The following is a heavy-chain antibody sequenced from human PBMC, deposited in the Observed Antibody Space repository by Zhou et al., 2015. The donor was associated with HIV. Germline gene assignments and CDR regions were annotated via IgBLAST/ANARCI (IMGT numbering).Heavy chain of an antibody. CDR3: TRGPGVLWWGEYFEH. CDR1: GFTFSDSY. Sequence: QVHLVESGGDLVNPGGSLRLSCAASGFTFSDSYMSWIRQAPGKGLEWVSAINGRGGTTYYPDSVKGRFSISRDNAKNTLYLYMSSLRAEDTALYFCTRGPGVLWWGEYFEHWGQGALVTISS. V-gene: IGHV3-11*04. D-gene: IGHD2-21*01. CDR2: INGRGGTT. J-gene: IGHJ1*01.